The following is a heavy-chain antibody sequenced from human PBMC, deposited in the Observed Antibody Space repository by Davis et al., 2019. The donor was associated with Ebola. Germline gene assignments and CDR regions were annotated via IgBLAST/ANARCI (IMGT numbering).Heavy chain of an antibody. J-gene: IGHJ4*02. D-gene: IGHD3-3*01. CDR1: GFSFDTPGVG. Sequence: SGSMLISSTPSLIITSTFSGFSFDTPGVGVGWLRQPPRKALEWLALIHCDDDKMNSPCLMRRHTITMDTSKRQVVLTMIDMDPADTGKYYCERRDFFEWFHFDYWRQGTQVTVSS. V-gene: IGHV2-5*02. CDR3: ERRDFFEWFHFDY. CDR2: IHCDDDK.